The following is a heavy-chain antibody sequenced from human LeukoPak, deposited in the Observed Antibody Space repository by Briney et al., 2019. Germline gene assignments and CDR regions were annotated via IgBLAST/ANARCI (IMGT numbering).Heavy chain of an antibody. CDR1: GGFISSYS. Sequence: PSETLSLTCTVSGGFISSYSWSWIRQDAGKGLEWIGRIYTSGSTNYNPSLKSRVTMSGDTSKNQFSLKLSSATAADTAVYYCARRSPGSSWYFDYWGQGTLVTVSS. CDR3: ARRSPGSSWYFDY. J-gene: IGHJ4*02. V-gene: IGHV4-4*07. CDR2: IYTSGST. D-gene: IGHD6-13*01.